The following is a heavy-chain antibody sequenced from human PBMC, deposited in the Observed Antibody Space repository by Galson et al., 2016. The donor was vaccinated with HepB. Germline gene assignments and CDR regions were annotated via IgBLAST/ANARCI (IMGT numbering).Heavy chain of an antibody. CDR3: ATRHSTDYSDY. D-gene: IGHD5-18*01. CDR1: GDSIYRGDYS. Sequence: TLSLTCAVSGDSIYRGDYSWSWIRQPSGKGLEWIGTIHSSGTTYYNSSLKSRVTVSIDTSKNQFSLHLSSVTAADTAVYFCATRHSTDYSDYWGQGTRVTVSS. CDR2: IHSSGTT. J-gene: IGHJ4*02. V-gene: IGHV4-30-2*03.